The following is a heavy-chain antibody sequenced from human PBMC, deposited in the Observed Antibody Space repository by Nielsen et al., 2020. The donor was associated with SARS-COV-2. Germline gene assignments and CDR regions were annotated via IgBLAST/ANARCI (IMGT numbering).Heavy chain of an antibody. D-gene: IGHD3-22*01. V-gene: IGHV4-31*03. Sequence: SETLSLTCTVSGGSISSGGYYWSWIRQHPGKGLEWIGYIYYSGSTYYNPSLKSRVTISVDTSKNQFSLKLSSVTAADTAVYYCARAPITMIVVVNVFDIWGQGTMVTVSS. CDR1: GGSISSGGYY. CDR2: IYYSGST. CDR3: ARAPITMIVVVNVFDI. J-gene: IGHJ3*02.